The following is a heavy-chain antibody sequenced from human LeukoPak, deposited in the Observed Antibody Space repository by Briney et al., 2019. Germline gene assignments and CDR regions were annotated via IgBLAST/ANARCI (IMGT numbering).Heavy chain of an antibody. Sequence: SETLSLTCTVSGGSISSGDYYWGWIRQPPGKGLEWIGYIYYSGSTYYNPSLKSRVTISVDTSKNQFSLKLSSVTAADTAVYYCARAWFGAFDYWGQGTLVTVSS. CDR3: ARAWFGAFDY. V-gene: IGHV4-30-4*01. CDR2: IYYSGST. J-gene: IGHJ4*02. D-gene: IGHD3-10*01. CDR1: GGSISSGDYY.